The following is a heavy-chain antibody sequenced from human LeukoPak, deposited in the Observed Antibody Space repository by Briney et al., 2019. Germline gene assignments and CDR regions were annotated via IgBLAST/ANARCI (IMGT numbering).Heavy chain of an antibody. CDR3: ARGGFTILGVVIGRAFDF. CDR1: GGSFSGYY. J-gene: IGHJ4*02. Sequence: SETLSLTCAVYGGSFSGYYWSWIRQPPGKGLEWIGEINHSGSTNYNPSLKSRVTISVDTSKNQFSLKLSSVTAADTAVYYCARGGFTILGVVIGRAFDFWGQGTLVTVSS. D-gene: IGHD3-3*01. V-gene: IGHV4-34*01. CDR2: INHSGST.